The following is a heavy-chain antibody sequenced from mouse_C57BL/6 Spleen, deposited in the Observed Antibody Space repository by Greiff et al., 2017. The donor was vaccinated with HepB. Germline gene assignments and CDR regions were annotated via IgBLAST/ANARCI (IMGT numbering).Heavy chain of an antibody. Sequence: VQLVESGGGLVKPGGSLKLSCAASGFTFSSYAMSWVRQTPEKRLEWVATISDGGSYTYYPDNVKGRFTISRDNAKNNLYLQMSHLKSEDTAMYYCAREELGRGYFDVWGTGTTVTVSS. D-gene: IGHD4-1*01. CDR3: AREELGRGYFDV. V-gene: IGHV5-4*01. CDR2: ISDGGSYT. J-gene: IGHJ1*03. CDR1: GFTFSSYA.